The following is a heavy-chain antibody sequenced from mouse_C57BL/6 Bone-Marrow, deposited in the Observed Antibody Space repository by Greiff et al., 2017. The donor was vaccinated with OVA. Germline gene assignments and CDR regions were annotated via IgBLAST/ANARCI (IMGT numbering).Heavy chain of an antibody. CDR3: ASEPIYYYGSSYVGLDY. CDR2: IDPSDSYT. J-gene: IGHJ2*01. V-gene: IGHV1-69*01. Sequence: QVQLKQPGAELVMPGASVKLSCKASGYTFTSYWMHWVKQRPGQGLEWIGEIDPSDSYTNYNQKFKGKSTLPVDKSSSTAYMQLSSLTSEDSAVYYCASEPIYYYGSSYVGLDYWGQGTTLTVSS. D-gene: IGHD1-1*01. CDR1: GYTFTSYW.